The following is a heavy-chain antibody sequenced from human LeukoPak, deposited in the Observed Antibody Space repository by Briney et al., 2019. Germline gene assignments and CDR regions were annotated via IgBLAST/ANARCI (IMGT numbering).Heavy chain of an antibody. Sequence: SETLSLTCAVYGGSFSGYYWSWIRQPPGKGLEWIGEINHSGSTNYNPSLKSRVTISVDTSKNQFSLKLSSVTAADTAVYYCARLFVFSSSWDYYYYYMDVWGKGTTVTISS. CDR1: GGSFSGYY. CDR2: INHSGST. D-gene: IGHD6-13*01. J-gene: IGHJ6*03. V-gene: IGHV4-34*01. CDR3: ARLFVFSSSWDYYYYYMDV.